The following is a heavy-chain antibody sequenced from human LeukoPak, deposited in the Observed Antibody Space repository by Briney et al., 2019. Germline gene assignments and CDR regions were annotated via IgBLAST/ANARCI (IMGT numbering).Heavy chain of an antibody. CDR2: ISTNGGST. CDR3: ARGNDSSGYYYFFDY. Sequence: GGSLRLSCAASGLTFSRYAMHWVRQAPGKGLEYVSAISTNGGSTYYASSVKGRFTISRDNSKNTLYLQMVNLRPEDMAVYYCARGNDSSGYYYFFDYWGQGTLVTVSS. CDR1: GLTFSRYA. D-gene: IGHD3-22*01. V-gene: IGHV3-64*01. J-gene: IGHJ4*02.